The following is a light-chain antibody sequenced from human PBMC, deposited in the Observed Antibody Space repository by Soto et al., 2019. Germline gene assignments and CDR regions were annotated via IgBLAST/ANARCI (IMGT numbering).Light chain of an antibody. Sequence: TLSPATLSVSPGERATLSCRASQSVSSYLAWYQQKPGQAPRLLIYDASNRATGIPARFSGSGSGTDFTLTINSLEPEDFAVYYCQQRSNWPSITFGQGTRLETK. V-gene: IGKV3-11*01. CDR1: QSVSSY. J-gene: IGKJ5*01. CDR3: QQRSNWPSIT. CDR2: DAS.